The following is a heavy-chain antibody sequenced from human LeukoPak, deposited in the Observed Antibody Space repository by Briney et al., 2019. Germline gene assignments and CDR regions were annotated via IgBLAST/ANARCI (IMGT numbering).Heavy chain of an antibody. Sequence: PGGSLRLSCAGSGFTFSSYSMNWVRQAPGKGLEWVSYISSSSSTIYYADSVKGRFTISRDNAKNSLYLQMNSLRAEDTAVYYCARWTGCCSTSCYIPEGYYFDYWGQETLVTVSS. CDR3: ARWTGCCSTSCYIPEGYYFDY. D-gene: IGHD2-2*02. J-gene: IGHJ4*02. CDR2: ISSSSSTI. CDR1: GFTFSSYS. V-gene: IGHV3-48*01.